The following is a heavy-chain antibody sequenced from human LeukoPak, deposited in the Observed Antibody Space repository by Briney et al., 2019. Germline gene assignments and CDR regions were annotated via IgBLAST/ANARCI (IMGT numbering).Heavy chain of an antibody. J-gene: IGHJ4*02. CDR3: ARGAVMAGYHDY. Sequence: GGSLRLSCAASGFTFSSYAMHWVRPAPGKGLEYVSAISSNGGSTYYANSVKGRFTISRDNSKNTLYLQRGSLRAEDMAVYYCARGAVMAGYHDYWGQGTLVTVSS. CDR2: ISSNGGST. CDR1: GFTFSSYA. V-gene: IGHV3-64*01. D-gene: IGHD2-21*01.